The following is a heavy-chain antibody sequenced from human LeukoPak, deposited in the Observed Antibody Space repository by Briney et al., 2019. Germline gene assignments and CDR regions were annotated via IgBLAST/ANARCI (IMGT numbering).Heavy chain of an antibody. CDR1: GFTFSTYG. CDR2: ISYDGSKN. Sequence: GGSLRLSCAASGFTFSTYGMHWVRQAPGKGLEWAAVISYDGSKNYYADSGKGRFTISRDNSKSTLYLQMNSLRVEDTAVYYCAKGYYDTSGYLDYWGQGILVTVSS. CDR3: AKGYYDTSGYLDY. J-gene: IGHJ4*02. V-gene: IGHV3-30*18. D-gene: IGHD3-22*01.